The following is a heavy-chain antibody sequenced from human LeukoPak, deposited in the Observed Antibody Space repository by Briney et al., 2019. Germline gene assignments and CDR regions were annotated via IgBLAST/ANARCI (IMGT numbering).Heavy chain of an antibody. J-gene: IGHJ4*02. CDR1: GFTFRNYA. CDR3: ARDSSMLRGPLVIYYFDF. CDR2: ISSSSTYI. Sequence: PGGSLRLSCAASGFTFRNYAMNWVRQAPGKGLEWVSFISSSSTYIYYADSVKGRFTISRDNAKNSLYLQMNSLRAEDTAVYYCARDSSMLRGPLVIYYFDFWGQGTLVTVSS. V-gene: IGHV3-21*01. D-gene: IGHD3-10*01.